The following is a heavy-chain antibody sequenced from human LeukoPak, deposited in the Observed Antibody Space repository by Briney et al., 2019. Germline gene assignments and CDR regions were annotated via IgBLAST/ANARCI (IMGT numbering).Heavy chain of an antibody. Sequence: PSQTLSLTCTVSGGSFSSGGYYWSWIRQHPGKGLEWIGYMYYSGSTYYNPSLKSRVTISVDTSKNQFSLKLSSVTAADTAVYYCARDYCSSTSCYYAFDIWGQGTMVTVSS. V-gene: IGHV4-31*03. CDR1: GGSFSSGGYY. CDR3: ARDYCSSTSCYYAFDI. CDR2: MYYSGST. D-gene: IGHD2-2*01. J-gene: IGHJ3*02.